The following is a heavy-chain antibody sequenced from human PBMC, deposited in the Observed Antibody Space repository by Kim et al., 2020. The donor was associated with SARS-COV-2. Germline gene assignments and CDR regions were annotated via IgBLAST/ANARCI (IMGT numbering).Heavy chain of an antibody. CDR3: ARGGEGIVVVTAIPDY. CDR2: INPSGGST. CDR1: GYTFTSYY. D-gene: IGHD2-21*02. Sequence: ASVKVSCKASGYTFTSYYMHWVRQAPGQGLEWMGIINPSGGSTSYAQKFQGRVTMTRDTSTSTVYMELSSLRSEDTAVYYCARGGEGIVVVTAIPDYWGQGTLVTVSS. J-gene: IGHJ4*02. V-gene: IGHV1-46*01.